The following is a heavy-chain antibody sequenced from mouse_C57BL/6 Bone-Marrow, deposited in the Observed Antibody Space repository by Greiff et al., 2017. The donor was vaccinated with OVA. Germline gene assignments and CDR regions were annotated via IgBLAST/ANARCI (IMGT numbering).Heavy chain of an antibody. CDR2: IHPNSGST. Sequence: QVQLQQPGAELVKPGASVKLSCKASGYTFTSYWMHWVKQRPGQGLEWIGMIHPNSGSTNYNEKFKSKATLTVDKSSSTAYMQLSSLTSEDSAVYYCARSGVGSSYVYYYAMDYWGQGTSVTVSS. J-gene: IGHJ4*01. CDR1: GYTFTSYW. V-gene: IGHV1-64*01. D-gene: IGHD1-1*01. CDR3: ARSGVGSSYVYYYAMDY.